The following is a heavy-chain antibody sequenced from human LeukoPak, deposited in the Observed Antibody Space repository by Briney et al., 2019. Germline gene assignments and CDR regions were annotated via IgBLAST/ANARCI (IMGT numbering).Heavy chain of an antibody. Sequence: AASVTVSCKASGYTFTSYAMHWVRQAPGQRLEWMGWINAGNGNTKYPQKLQGRVTITRDTSASTAYMELSSLRSEDTAVYYCARGGEYSYGLYYYYGMDVWGKGTTVTVSS. V-gene: IGHV1-3*01. CDR2: INAGNGNT. D-gene: IGHD5-18*01. J-gene: IGHJ6*04. CDR1: GYTFTSYA. CDR3: ARGGEYSYGLYYYYGMDV.